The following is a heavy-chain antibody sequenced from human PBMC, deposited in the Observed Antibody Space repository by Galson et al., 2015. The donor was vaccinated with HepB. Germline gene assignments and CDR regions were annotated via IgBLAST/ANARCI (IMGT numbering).Heavy chain of an antibody. CDR3: ARSDSTYYGMDV. CDR2: INPSGGST. Sequence: SVKVSCKASGYTFISYYIHWVRQAPGQGLEWTGIINPSGGSTNYAQKFQGRVTMTRDTSTSTVYMELSRLRSEDTAVYYCARSDSTYYGMDVWGQGTTVTVSS. V-gene: IGHV1-46*01. J-gene: IGHJ6*02. D-gene: IGHD4-11*01. CDR1: GYTFISYY.